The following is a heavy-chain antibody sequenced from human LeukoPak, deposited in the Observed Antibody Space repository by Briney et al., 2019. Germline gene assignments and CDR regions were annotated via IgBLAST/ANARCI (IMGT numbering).Heavy chain of an antibody. Sequence: SETLSVTCTVSGGSFSSGGYYWIWIRQHPGKGLEWIGYIYQSGSTYYNPSLKSRVTISVDTSKNQFSLKLSSVTAADTAVYYCARGFRGTADYWGQGTLVTVSP. J-gene: IGHJ4*02. D-gene: IGHD1-1*01. CDR1: GGSFSSGGYY. V-gene: IGHV4-31*03. CDR2: IYQSGST. CDR3: ARGFRGTADY.